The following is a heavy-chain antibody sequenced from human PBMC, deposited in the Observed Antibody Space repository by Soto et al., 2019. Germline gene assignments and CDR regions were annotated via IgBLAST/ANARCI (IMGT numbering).Heavy chain of an antibody. D-gene: IGHD3-16*01. CDR1: GYSFTNKD. J-gene: IGHJ5*02. Sequence: AASVKVSFKSSGYSFTNKDGSGVRQATGQGLEWMGWMNPGNGDTGYAQKFQGSVTMTRDISIAKAYMELSSLRSDDTAIYYCARMETFGSLNWFDPWGQGTLVTVSS. CDR2: MNPGNGDT. V-gene: IGHV1-8*01. CDR3: ARMETFGSLNWFDP.